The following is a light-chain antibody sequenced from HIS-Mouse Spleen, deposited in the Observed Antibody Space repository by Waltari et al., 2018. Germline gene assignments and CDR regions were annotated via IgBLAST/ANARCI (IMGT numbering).Light chain of an antibody. J-gene: IGLJ2*01. V-gene: IGLV2-14*03. CDR2: DVS. CDR3: SSYTSSSTLV. Sequence: QSALTQPASVSGSPGQSITISCTGTSSDVGGYNYVPWYQQHPGKAPKLMIYDVSNRPACVFNRFSGSKSGNTASLTISGLQAEDEADYYCSSYTSSSTLVFGGGTKLTVL. CDR1: SSDVGGYNY.